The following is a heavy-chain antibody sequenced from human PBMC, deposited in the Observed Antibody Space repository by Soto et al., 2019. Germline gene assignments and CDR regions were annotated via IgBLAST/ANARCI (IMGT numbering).Heavy chain of an antibody. CDR3: AKYSSSYFDY. D-gene: IGHD6-6*01. CDR2: IYYSGST. Sequence: SESLSLTCTVSGGSISSYYWSWIRQPPGKGLEWIGYIYYSGSTNYNPSLKSRVTISVDTSKNQFSLKLSSVTAADTAVYYCAKYSSSYFDYWGQGTLVTVSS. J-gene: IGHJ4*02. CDR1: GGSISSYY. V-gene: IGHV4-59*01.